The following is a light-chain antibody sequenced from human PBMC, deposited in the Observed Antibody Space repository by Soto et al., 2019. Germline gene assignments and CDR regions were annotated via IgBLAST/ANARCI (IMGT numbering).Light chain of an antibody. CDR2: GAS. Sequence: DIQLTQSPGTLSLSPGERATLSCRASQSVSNNYLAWYQQKPGQAPRLLIYGASNRATGSPDRFIGSGSGTDSTLTISRLEPEDFAVYYCQQYGTSPPFTFGPGTKVDI. CDR1: QSVSNNY. V-gene: IGKV3-20*01. J-gene: IGKJ3*01. CDR3: QQYGTSPPFT.